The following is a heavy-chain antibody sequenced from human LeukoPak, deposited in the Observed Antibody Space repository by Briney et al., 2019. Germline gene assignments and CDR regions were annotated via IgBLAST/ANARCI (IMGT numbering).Heavy chain of an antibody. Sequence: GGSLRLSCAASGFTVSSNYMSWVRQAPGKGLEWVSVIYSGGSTYYADSVKGRFTISRDNSKNTLYLQMNSLRAEDTAVYYCARGDSSGWYLGDAFDIWGQGTMVTVSS. D-gene: IGHD6-19*01. CDR1: GFTVSSNY. J-gene: IGHJ3*02. V-gene: IGHV3-66*01. CDR3: ARGDSSGWYLGDAFDI. CDR2: IYSGGST.